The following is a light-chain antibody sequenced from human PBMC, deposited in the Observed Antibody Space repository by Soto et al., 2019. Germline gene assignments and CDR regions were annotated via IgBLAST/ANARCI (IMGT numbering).Light chain of an antibody. Sequence: EIVLTQSPATLSLSPGERATLSCRASQSVSSYLAWYQQKPGQAPRLLIYAASNRATGIPARFSGSGSWTDFTLTISSLVPEDFAAYYCQQRSNWPPYTFGQGTKLEIK. CDR2: AAS. J-gene: IGKJ2*01. CDR3: QQRSNWPPYT. CDR1: QSVSSY. V-gene: IGKV3-11*01.